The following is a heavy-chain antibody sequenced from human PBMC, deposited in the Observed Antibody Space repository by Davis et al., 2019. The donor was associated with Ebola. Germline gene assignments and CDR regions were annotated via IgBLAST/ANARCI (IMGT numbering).Heavy chain of an antibody. CDR3: TRLRGFDY. CDR2: ISSSGNTI. V-gene: IGHV3-48*03. Sequence: GESLKISCAASGFTFSSYEMNWVRQAPGKGLEWVSYISSSGNTIYYADSVKGRFTISRDNSKNTLYLQMNSLRAEDTAVYYCTRLRGFDYWGQGTLVTVSS. J-gene: IGHJ4*02. D-gene: IGHD5-12*01. CDR1: GFTFSSYE.